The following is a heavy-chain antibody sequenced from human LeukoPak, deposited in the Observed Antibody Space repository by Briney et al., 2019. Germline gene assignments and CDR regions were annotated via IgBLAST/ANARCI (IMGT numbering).Heavy chain of an antibody. Sequence: ASETLSLTCTVSGGSISSYYWSWIRQPAGKGLEWIGRIYTSGSTNYNPSLKSRVTMSVDTSKNQFSLKLSSVTAADTAVYYCAREMAYYDFWSGYYTGGVDGLWGRGTLVTVSS. CDR3: AREMAYYDFWSGYYTGGVDGL. CDR2: IYTSGST. CDR1: GGSISSYY. J-gene: IGHJ2*01. V-gene: IGHV4-4*07. D-gene: IGHD3-3*01.